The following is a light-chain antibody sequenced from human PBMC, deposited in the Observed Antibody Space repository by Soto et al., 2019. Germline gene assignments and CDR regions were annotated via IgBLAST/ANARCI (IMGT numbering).Light chain of an antibody. Sequence: EIVLTQSPATLSLSPGERATLSCRASQSIGSYLAWYQQKPGQAPRLLIYDAFDRATGIPARFSGSGSGTDFTLTISSLEPEDFAVYYCQQRSNWPPLTFGGGTKVEIK. CDR1: QSIGSY. CDR3: QQRSNWPPLT. CDR2: DAF. J-gene: IGKJ4*01. V-gene: IGKV3-11*01.